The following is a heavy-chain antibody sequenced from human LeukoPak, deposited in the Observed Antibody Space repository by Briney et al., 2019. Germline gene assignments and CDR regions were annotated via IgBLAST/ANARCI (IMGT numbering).Heavy chain of an antibody. CDR2: ISSTGGYI. Sequence: GGSLRLSCAASGFTFRTYSINWVRQAPGRGLEWVSSISSTGGYIYYADSVKGRFTISRDNTKNSLYQQMNSLRAEDTAVYYCAKERGSSWYSDFDIWGQGTMVTVSS. D-gene: IGHD6-13*01. CDR1: GFTFRTYS. CDR3: AKERGSSWYSDFDI. V-gene: IGHV3-21*01. J-gene: IGHJ3*02.